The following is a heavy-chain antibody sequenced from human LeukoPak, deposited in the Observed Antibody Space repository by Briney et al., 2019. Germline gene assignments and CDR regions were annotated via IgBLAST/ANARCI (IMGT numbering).Heavy chain of an antibody. CDR3: ARGGYGDYVLTCLDH. D-gene: IGHD4-17*01. CDR2: FNPNSGDT. J-gene: IGHJ4*02. CDR1: GYSFTGHY. V-gene: IGHV1-2*02. Sequence: GASVKVSCKASGYSFTGHYMHWVRQAPGQGLEWMGWFNPNSGDTHYAQKFQDRVTMTGDTSISTAYMELSRLRPDDTAVYYCARGGYGDYVLTCLDHWGQGTLVTVSS.